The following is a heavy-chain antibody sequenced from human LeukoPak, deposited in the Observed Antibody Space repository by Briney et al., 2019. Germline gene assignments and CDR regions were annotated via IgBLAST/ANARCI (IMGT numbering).Heavy chain of an antibody. CDR3: GRQHPVSPFLY. V-gene: IGHV3-23*01. CDR1: GFTFSSYA. CDR2: ISGSGGST. D-gene: IGHD3-16*01. J-gene: IGHJ4*02. Sequence: GGSLRLSCAASGFTFSSYAMSWVRQAPGKGLEWVSAISGSGGSTYYADSVKGRFTISRDNTKNTLYLQMNSLRAEETAVYYGGRQHPVSPFLYWGQGTLDSAPS.